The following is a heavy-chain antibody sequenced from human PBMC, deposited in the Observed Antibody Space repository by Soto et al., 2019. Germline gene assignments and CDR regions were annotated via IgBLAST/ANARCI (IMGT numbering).Heavy chain of an antibody. J-gene: IGHJ5*02. D-gene: IGHD3-9*01. CDR3: AKDPAYYDILTGYYIGWFDP. Sequence: GSLRLSYAASGFNFXSYAMSWVRQAPGKGLEWVSAISGSGGSTYYADSVKGRFTISRDNSKNTLYLQMNSLRAEDTAVYYCAKDPAYYDILTGYYIGWFDPWGQGTLVTVSS. CDR2: ISGSGGST. V-gene: IGHV3-23*01. CDR1: GFNFXSYA.